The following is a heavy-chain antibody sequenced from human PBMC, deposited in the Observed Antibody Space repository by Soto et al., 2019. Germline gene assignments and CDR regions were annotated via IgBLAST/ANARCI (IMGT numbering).Heavy chain of an antibody. V-gene: IGHV3-30*18. D-gene: IGHD6-13*01. J-gene: IGHJ4*02. CDR2: ISHDGSNK. CDR3: AKLRVGGIAAAGYSY. Sequence: GGSLRLSCAASGFTFSSYGMHWVRQAPGKGLEWVAVISHDGSNKYYADSVKGRFTISRDNSKNTLYLQMNSLRAEDTAVYYCAKLRVGGIAAAGYSYRGQGTLVTVSS. CDR1: GFTFSSYG.